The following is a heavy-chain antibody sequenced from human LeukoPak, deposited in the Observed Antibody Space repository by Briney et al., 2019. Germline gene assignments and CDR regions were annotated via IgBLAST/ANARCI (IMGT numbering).Heavy chain of an antibody. D-gene: IGHD3-22*01. CDR3: ARDYDYDSSGYSSD. CDR2: VSGGADNS. Sequence: PGGSLRLSCESSGFRFRLHSMTWVRQAAGKGLEWVSSVSGGADNSYYADSVKGRFTVSRDYSKNTLYLQMNSLRAEDTAVYYCARDYDYDSSGYSSDWGQGTLVTVSS. V-gene: IGHV3-23*01. J-gene: IGHJ4*02. CDR1: GFRFRLHS.